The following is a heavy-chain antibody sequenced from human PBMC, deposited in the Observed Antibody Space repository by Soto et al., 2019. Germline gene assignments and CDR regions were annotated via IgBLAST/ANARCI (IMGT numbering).Heavy chain of an antibody. V-gene: IGHV3-48*03. CDR2: ISISGSTI. CDR3: ARGRCSSTSCPPNYYYYGMDV. Sequence: PWGSLRLSCAASGITFSSYEMNWVRQAPGKWLEWVSYISISGSTIYYADPVKFRFTISRDNAKNSLYPQMNSLRAEDTAVYYCARGRCSSTSCPPNYYYYGMDVWGQGTTVTVSS. D-gene: IGHD2-2*01. CDR1: GITFSSYE. J-gene: IGHJ6*02.